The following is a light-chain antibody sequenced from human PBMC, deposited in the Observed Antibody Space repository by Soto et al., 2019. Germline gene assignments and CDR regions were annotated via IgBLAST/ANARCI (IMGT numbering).Light chain of an antibody. CDR3: QSYDSSNQV. CDR2: DDN. J-gene: IGLJ2*01. V-gene: IGLV6-57*01. Sequence: NFMLTQPHSVSESPGKTVTISCTRSSGSIASNYVQWYQQRPGSSPTTVIYDDNQRPSVVPDRFSGSIDSSSNSASLTISGLKTEDEADYYCQSYDSSNQVFGGGTKLTVL. CDR1: SGSIASNY.